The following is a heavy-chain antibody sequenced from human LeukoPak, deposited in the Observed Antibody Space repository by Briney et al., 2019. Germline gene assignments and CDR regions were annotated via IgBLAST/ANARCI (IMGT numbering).Heavy chain of an antibody. V-gene: IGHV3-48*01. CDR1: GFTFSSYS. Sequence: GGSLRLSCAASGFTFSSYSMNWVRQAPGKGLEWVSYISSNSSTIYYADSVKGRFTISRDNSKNTLYLQMNSLRAEDTAVYYCAKSPHGSGYYSFDYWGQGTLVTVSS. CDR3: AKSPHGSGYYSFDY. J-gene: IGHJ4*02. CDR2: ISSNSSTI. D-gene: IGHD3-22*01.